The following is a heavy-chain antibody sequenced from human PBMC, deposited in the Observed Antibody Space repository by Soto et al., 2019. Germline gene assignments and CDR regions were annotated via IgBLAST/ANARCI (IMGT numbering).Heavy chain of an antibody. V-gene: IGHV4-61*01. CDR1: GGSVSSGSYY. Sequence: PSETLSLTCTVSGGSVSSGSYYWSWIRQPPGKGLEWIGYIYYSGSTNYNPSRKSRVTISVDTSKNQFSLKLSSVTAADTAVYYCASSRRACYNSGWDSDLWGRGTFVTV. CDR2: IYYSGST. CDR3: ASSRRACYNSGWDSDL. D-gene: IGHD5-12*01. J-gene: IGHJ2*01.